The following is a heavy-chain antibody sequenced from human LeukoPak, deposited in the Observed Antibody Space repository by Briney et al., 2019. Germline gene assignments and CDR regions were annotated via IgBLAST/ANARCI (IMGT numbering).Heavy chain of an antibody. J-gene: IGHJ4*02. CDR2: IYPGDSDT. D-gene: IGHD5-24*01. V-gene: IGHV5-51*01. CDR3: ARLSDGYNDF. Sequence: GEPLKISCKGSGYRFGNYWIAWVRQMPGKGLESMGIIYPGDSDTRYSPSFQGQVTFSADKSISTAYLQWSSLKASDTAMYYCARLSDGYNDFWGQGTLVTVSS. CDR1: GYRFGNYW.